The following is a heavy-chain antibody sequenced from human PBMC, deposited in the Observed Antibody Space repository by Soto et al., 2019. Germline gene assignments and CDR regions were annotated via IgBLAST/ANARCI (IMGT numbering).Heavy chain of an antibody. Sequence: QVHLVQSGAEVKKPGASEKVSCKASGYTLTNYYIHWVRQAPGQGLECMGMINPSGASTTYAQRFQGRVTMTRGTSTGTVYMDLSSLRPEDTAVYYCARDTTGGQGYFYYGMDVWGQGTTVTVSS. V-gene: IGHV1-46*01. J-gene: IGHJ6*02. D-gene: IGHD4-4*01. CDR3: ARDTTGGQGYFYYGMDV. CDR1: GYTLTNYY. CDR2: INPSGAST.